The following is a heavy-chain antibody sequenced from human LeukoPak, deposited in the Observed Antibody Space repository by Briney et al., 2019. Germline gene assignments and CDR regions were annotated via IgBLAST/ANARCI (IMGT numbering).Heavy chain of an antibody. V-gene: IGHV4-59*01. D-gene: IGHD7-27*01. J-gene: IGHJ3*01. CDR3: VRDNWGTPNGIDGFDV. CDR2: IYYSGST. CDR1: GGSISSYY. Sequence: SETLSLTCTVSGGSISSYYWSWIRQPPGKGLEWIGYIYYSGSTNYNPSLKSRVTISVDTSKNQFSLKVSSVTAADTAVYYCVRDNWGTPNGIDGFDVWGQGTLVTVSS.